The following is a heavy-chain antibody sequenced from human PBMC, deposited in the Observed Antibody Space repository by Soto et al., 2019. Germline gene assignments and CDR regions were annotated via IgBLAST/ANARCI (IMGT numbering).Heavy chain of an antibody. Sequence: ASVKVSYTESGYTFTTQYMHWVRQAPGQGLEWMGMINPGAGSVSYAQRFQGRLTVTRDTSTSTVFMELSSLRSEDTAVFYCARGGSRVLQAGAFDIWGQGTMVTVSS. D-gene: IGHD6-6*01. CDR3: ARGGSRVLQAGAFDI. CDR2: INPGAGSV. V-gene: IGHV1-46*01. CDR1: GYTFTTQY. J-gene: IGHJ3*02.